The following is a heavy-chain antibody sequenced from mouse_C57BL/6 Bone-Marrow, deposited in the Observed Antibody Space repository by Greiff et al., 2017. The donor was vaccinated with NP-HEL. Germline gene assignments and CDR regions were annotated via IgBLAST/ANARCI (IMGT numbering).Heavy chain of an antibody. D-gene: IGHD1-1*01. CDR3: ARSITTVPHWYFDV. V-gene: IGHV1-64*01. Sequence: VQLQQSGAELVKPGASVKLSCKASGYTFTSYWMHWVKQRPGQGLEWIGMIHPNSGSTNYNEKFKSKATLTVDKSSSTAYMQLSSLTSEDSAVYYCARSITTVPHWYFDVWGTGTTVTVSS. CDR2: IHPNSGST. J-gene: IGHJ1*03. CDR1: GYTFTSYW.